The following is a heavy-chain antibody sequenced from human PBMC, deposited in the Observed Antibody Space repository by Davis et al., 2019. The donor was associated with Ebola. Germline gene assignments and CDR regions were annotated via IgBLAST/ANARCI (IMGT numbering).Heavy chain of an antibody. Sequence: PGGSLRLSCKGSGYSFTSYWIGWVRQVPGKGLGWMGIIYPGDSDTRYSPSFQGQVTISADKSISTAYLQWSSLKASDTAMYYCARLRGCSSTSCYSRGADYWGQGTLVTVSS. CDR1: GYSFTSYW. CDR2: IYPGDSDT. V-gene: IGHV5-51*01. J-gene: IGHJ4*02. CDR3: ARLRGCSSTSCYSRGADY. D-gene: IGHD2-2*01.